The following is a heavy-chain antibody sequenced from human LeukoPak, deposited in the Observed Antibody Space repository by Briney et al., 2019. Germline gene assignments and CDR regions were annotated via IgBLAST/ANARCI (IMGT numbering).Heavy chain of an antibody. Sequence: GGSLRLSCAASGFTFTEDWMTWVGQAPGQRLDWVANIKQDGSEVYYVDSVEGRFTISRDNTKNSVYLQMNSLGVEDTAVYYCAREAYCGGPSCFAVSYMDVWGEGPTVTVSS. D-gene: IGHD2-21*01. J-gene: IGHJ6*03. V-gene: IGHV3-7*01. CDR3: AREAYCGGPSCFAVSYMDV. CDR1: GFTFTEDW. CDR2: IKQDGSEV.